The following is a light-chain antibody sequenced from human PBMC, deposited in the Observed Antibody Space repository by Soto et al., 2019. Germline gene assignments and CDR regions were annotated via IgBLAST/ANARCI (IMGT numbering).Light chain of an antibody. Sequence: DIVMTQSPATLSVSPGERATLSCRASQSVSSNLAWYQQKPGQAPRLLIYDASTRATGIPAGFSGSGSGTEFTLTISSLQSEDFAVYHCQQYNNWPLTFGGGTQVEIK. J-gene: IGKJ4*01. CDR1: QSVSSN. V-gene: IGKV3D-15*01. CDR2: DAS. CDR3: QQYNNWPLT.